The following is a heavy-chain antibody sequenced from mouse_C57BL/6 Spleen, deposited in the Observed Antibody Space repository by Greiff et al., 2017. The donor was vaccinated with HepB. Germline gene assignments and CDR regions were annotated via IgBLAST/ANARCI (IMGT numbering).Heavy chain of an antibody. V-gene: IGHV1-69*01. CDR1: GYTFTSYW. CDR3: ARSCSSGTGFAY. Sequence: VQLQQPGAELVMPGASVKLSCKASGYTFTSYWMHWVKQRPGQGLEWIGEIDPSDSYTNYNQKFKGKSTLTVDKSSSTAYMQLSSLTSEDSAVYYCARSCSSGTGFAYWGQGTLVTVSA. CDR2: IDPSDSYT. D-gene: IGHD3-2*02. J-gene: IGHJ3*01.